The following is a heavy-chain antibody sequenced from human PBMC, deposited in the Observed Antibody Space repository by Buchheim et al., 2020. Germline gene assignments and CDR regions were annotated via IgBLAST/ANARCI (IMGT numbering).Heavy chain of an antibody. CDR2: INQDESEK. CDR3: ARDQGHSSGRPRYFDL. Sequence: EVQLVESGGGLVQPGGSLRLSCAASGFTFSSSWMNWVRQAPGKGLEWVANINQDESEKYYVDSVKGRFTISRDNAKNSLYLQMNSLRAEDTAVYYCARDQGHSSGRPRYFDLWGRGTL. V-gene: IGHV3-7*01. J-gene: IGHJ2*01. CDR1: GFTFSSSW. D-gene: IGHD3-22*01.